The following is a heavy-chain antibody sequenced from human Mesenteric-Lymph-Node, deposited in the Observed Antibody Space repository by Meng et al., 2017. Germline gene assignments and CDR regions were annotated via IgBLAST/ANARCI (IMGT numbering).Heavy chain of an antibody. CDR3: AFDF. V-gene: IGHV3-23*01. Sequence: GESLKISCAASGFPFSFYALGWVRQAPGQGLELVAAISGSGGSSYYAESVKGRFTVSRDNSKNTLYLQMKSPRAEDTAMYYCAFDFWGQGTLVTVSS. CDR2: ISGSGGSS. J-gene: IGHJ4*02. CDR1: GFPFSFYA.